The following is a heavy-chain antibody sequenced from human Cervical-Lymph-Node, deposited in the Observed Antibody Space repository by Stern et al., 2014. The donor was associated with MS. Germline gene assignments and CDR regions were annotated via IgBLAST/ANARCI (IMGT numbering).Heavy chain of an antibody. J-gene: IGHJ3*01. Sequence: QVQLQESGPGLVKPSETLSLTCSISGGSVNSNRYYWGWIRQPPGKGLEWIGIIYYSGATFYNPSLKSRVSISMDTSKNQFSRNLSSVTAADTAVYYCGRAGLDDTFDVWGQGTMVTVSS. CDR2: IYYSGAT. D-gene: IGHD3/OR15-3a*01. CDR3: GRAGLDDTFDV. CDR1: GGSVNSNRYY. V-gene: IGHV4-39*01.